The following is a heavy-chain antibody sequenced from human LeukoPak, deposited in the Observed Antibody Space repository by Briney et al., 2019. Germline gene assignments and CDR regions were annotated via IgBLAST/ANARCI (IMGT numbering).Heavy chain of an antibody. Sequence: GGSLRLSCAASGFTFSSYGMHWVRQAPGKGLEWVAVIWYDGSNKYYADSVKGRFTISRDNSENTLYLQMNSLRAEDTAVYYCARDNYGSGSYSWFDPWGQGTLVTVSS. CDR2: IWYDGSNK. CDR3: ARDNYGSGSYSWFDP. J-gene: IGHJ5*02. V-gene: IGHV3-33*01. CDR1: GFTFSSYG. D-gene: IGHD3-10*01.